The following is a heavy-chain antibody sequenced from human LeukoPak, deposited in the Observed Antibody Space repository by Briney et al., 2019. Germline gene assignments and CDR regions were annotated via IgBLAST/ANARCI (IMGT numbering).Heavy chain of an antibody. Sequence: SETLSLTCTVSGGSISNYFWNWIRQPPGKGLEWIGHIYYSGNTNYNPSLKSRVTISVDTSKNQFSLKLNSVTAADTAVYYCARNPGYSSGKRSDTFDIWGQGTMVTVSS. CDR2: IYYSGNT. D-gene: IGHD6-19*01. V-gene: IGHV4-59*01. CDR1: GGSISNYF. CDR3: ARNPGYSSGKRSDTFDI. J-gene: IGHJ3*02.